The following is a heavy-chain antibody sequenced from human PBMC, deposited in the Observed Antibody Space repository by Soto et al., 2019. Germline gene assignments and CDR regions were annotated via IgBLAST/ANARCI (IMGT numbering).Heavy chain of an antibody. CDR3: AKDIEPFGSGTLPYGMDV. J-gene: IGHJ6*01. CDR1: GFTFDEYA. D-gene: IGHD3-10*01. V-gene: IGHV3-9*01. CDR2: SSWNSGSI. Sequence: EVLLVESGGGLVEPGRSLRLSCAASGFTFDEYAMHWVRQAPGKGLEWVSGSSWNSGSIGYAGSVKGRFTISRDNAKKSLFLQMNSLRPEDTAFYYCAKDIEPFGSGTLPYGMDVWGQGTTVTVSS.